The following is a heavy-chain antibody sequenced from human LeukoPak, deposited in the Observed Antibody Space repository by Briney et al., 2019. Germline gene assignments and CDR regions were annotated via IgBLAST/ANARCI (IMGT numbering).Heavy chain of an antibody. D-gene: IGHD4-17*01. CDR2: IYYSGTT. Sequence: PSETLSLTCTVSGGSISGYYWSWLRQPRGKERDGMGYIYYSGTTNYSPSLNSRVTISVDTSKIQFSLRLSSVTAADTAVYYCARHTTSRSYGDFDYWGQGTLVTVSS. J-gene: IGHJ4*02. CDR3: ARHTTSRSYGDFDY. CDR1: GGSISGYY. V-gene: IGHV4-59*08.